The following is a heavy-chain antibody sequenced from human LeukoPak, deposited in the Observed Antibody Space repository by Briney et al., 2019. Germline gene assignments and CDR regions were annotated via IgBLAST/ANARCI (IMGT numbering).Heavy chain of an antibody. Sequence: SETLSLTCTVSGGSISSYYWSWIRQPAGKGLEWIGRIYTSGSTNYNPSLKSRVTMSVDTSKNQFSLKLSSVTAADTAVYYCARDGGDYYDSSGYYSTVDCWGQGTLVTVSS. J-gene: IGHJ4*02. CDR2: IYTSGST. CDR1: GGSISSYY. CDR3: ARDGGDYYDSSGYYSTVDC. V-gene: IGHV4-4*07. D-gene: IGHD3-22*01.